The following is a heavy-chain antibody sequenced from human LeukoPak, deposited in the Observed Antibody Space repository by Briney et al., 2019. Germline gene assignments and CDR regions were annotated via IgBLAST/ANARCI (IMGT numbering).Heavy chain of an antibody. CDR1: AASISSVGYS. CDR2: IYHSGST. D-gene: IGHD2-15*01. Sequence: PSETLSLTCAVSAASISSVGYSWSWLRQPPGKGLERIGYIYHSGSTHYNPSLKSRVTISVDRSKNQFSLKLSSVTAADTAVYFCARGGGVVAATQGAFDIWGQGTMVTVSS. CDR3: ARGGGVVAATQGAFDI. J-gene: IGHJ3*02. V-gene: IGHV4-30-2*01.